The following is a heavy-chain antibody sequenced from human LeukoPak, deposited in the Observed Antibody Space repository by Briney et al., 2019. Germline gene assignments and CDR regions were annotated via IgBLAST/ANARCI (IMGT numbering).Heavy chain of an antibody. CDR2: ISSSSDYI. D-gene: IGHD2-2*01. CDR1: EFTFSSYN. CDR3: ATNRDIVVVPAAMGALDY. Sequence: GGSLRLSCAASEFTFSSYNMNWVRQAPGKGLEWVSSISSSSDYIYYADSVKGRFTISRDNAKNTLYLQMNSLRAEDTAVYYCATNRDIVVVPAAMGALDYWGQGTLVTVSS. J-gene: IGHJ4*02. V-gene: IGHV3-21*01.